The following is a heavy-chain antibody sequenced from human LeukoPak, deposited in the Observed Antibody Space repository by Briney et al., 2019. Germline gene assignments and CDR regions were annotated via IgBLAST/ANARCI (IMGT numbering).Heavy chain of an antibody. J-gene: IGHJ4*02. D-gene: IGHD6-13*01. CDR2: IYYSGST. Sequence: SETLSLTCTVSGGSISSGDYYWSWIRQPPGKGLEWIGYIYYSGSTYYNPSLKSRVTISVDTSKNQFSLKLSSVTAADTAVYYCARGGGIAADATFDYWGQGTLVTVSS. CDR1: GGSISSGDYY. V-gene: IGHV4-30-4*01. CDR3: ARGGGIAADATFDY.